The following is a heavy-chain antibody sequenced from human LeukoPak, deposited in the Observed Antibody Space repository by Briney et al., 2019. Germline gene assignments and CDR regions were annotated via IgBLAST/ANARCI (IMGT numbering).Heavy chain of an antibody. CDR3: ARHAGNYYDSSGFDY. V-gene: IGHV3-23*01. CDR2: ISGSGGST. CDR1: GFTFDDYA. D-gene: IGHD3-22*01. Sequence: GGSLRLSCAASGFTFDDYAMHWVRQAPGKGLEWVSAISGSGGSTYYADSVKGRFTISRDNSKNTLYLQMNSLRAEDTAVYYCARHAGNYYDSSGFDYWGQGTLVTVSS. J-gene: IGHJ4*02.